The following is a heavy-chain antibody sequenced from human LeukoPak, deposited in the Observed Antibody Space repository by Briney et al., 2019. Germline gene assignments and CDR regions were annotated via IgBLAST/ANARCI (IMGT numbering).Heavy chain of an antibody. CDR1: GCTFSSYA. CDR2: IISIFGTT. Sequence: GASVTVSCKSSGCTFSSYAFSWVRQAPAQGLEWVGVIISIFGTTNDAQKLQRRVTTTAHKTTSTAYMEMSSLRSEHTAVYYCARENSGYDLDYSGQGTLVTASS. J-gene: IGHJ4*02. D-gene: IGHD5-12*01. V-gene: IGHV1-69*06. CDR3: ARENSGYDLDY.